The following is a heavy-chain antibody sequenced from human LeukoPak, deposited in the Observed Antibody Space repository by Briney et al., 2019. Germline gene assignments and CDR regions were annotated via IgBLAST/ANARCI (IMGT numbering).Heavy chain of an antibody. CDR1: GYTFTSCD. CDR3: TRGSSGRRDN. J-gene: IGHJ4*02. CDR2: MNPNSGNT. Sequence: ASVKVSCKASGYTFTSCDINWVRQATGQGLEWMGWMNPNSGNTGYGQSFQGRITMTRDISIGTAYMELSNLTSEDTAIYYCTRGSSGRRDNWGQGTLVTVTA. D-gene: IGHD6-19*01. V-gene: IGHV1-8*01.